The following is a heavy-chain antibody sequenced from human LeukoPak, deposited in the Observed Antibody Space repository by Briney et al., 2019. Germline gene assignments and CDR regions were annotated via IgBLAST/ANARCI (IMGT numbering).Heavy chain of an antibody. CDR3: VTATPISFSTRPRYYFDS. V-gene: IGHV3-48*04. CDR2: IRGSPPTI. CDR1: GFVFDTHS. J-gene: IGHJ4*02. D-gene: IGHD2-2*01. Sequence: GGSLRLSCAASGFVFDTHSMAWVRQPPRGGREGGSYIRGSPPTIYYADSVKGCLTVSRDNAKNSLYLQMHSLRAEDTALYYCVTATPISFSTRPRYYFDSWGQGALVTVSS.